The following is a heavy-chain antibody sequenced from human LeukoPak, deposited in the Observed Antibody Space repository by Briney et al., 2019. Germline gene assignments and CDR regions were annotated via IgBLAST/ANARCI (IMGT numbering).Heavy chain of an antibody. J-gene: IGHJ5*02. CDR2: IYYSGST. V-gene: IGHV4-59*01. D-gene: IGHD2-8*01. Sequence: SETLSLTCTVSGGSISSYYWRWIRQPPGKGLEWIGYIYYSGSTNYNPSLKSRVTISVDTSKSQFSLKLSSVTAADTAVYYCAREVNGNWFDPWGQGTLVTVSS. CDR3: AREVNGNWFDP. CDR1: GGSISSYY.